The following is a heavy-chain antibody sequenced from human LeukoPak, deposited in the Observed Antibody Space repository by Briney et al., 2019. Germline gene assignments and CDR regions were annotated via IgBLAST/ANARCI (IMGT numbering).Heavy chain of an antibody. V-gene: IGHV1-69*04. J-gene: IGHJ4*02. CDR2: IIPILGIA. CDR1: GGTFSSYA. CDR3: ASFNQRTRNYYFEY. Sequence: EASVKVSCKASGGTFSSYAISWVRQAPGQGLEWMGRIIPILGIANYAQKFQGRVTITADKSTSTAYMELSSLRSEDTAVYYCASFNQRTRNYYFEYWGQGTLVTVSS. D-gene: IGHD1-14*01.